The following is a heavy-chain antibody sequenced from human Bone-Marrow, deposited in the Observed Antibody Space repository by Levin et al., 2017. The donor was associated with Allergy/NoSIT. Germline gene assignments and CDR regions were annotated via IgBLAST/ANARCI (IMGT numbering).Heavy chain of an antibody. CDR3: ATRMTFGGVIVFGGLDY. CDR2: ISGYNTKT. J-gene: IGHJ4*02. Sequence: ASVKVSCKETGDTFTSYGFTWVRQVAGQGVEWMGWISGYNTKTRIAQKFQDRVTMNTDRSTRTTYMELRSLRSDDTAVYYCATRMTFGGVIVFGGLDYWGQGTLLTVSS. CDR1: GDTFTSYG. D-gene: IGHD3-16*02. V-gene: IGHV1-18*04.